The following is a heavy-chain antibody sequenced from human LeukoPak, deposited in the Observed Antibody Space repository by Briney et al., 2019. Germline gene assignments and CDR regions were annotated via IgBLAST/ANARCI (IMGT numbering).Heavy chain of an antibody. Sequence: PGGSLRLSCAASGFTFSSYGMHWVRQAPGKGLEWVAVISYDGSNKYYADSVKGRFTISRDNSKNTLYLQMNGLRAEDTAVYYCAKDLNSYGFDYWGQGTLVTVSS. J-gene: IGHJ4*02. CDR3: AKDLNSYGFDY. V-gene: IGHV3-30*18. CDR1: GFTFSSYG. CDR2: ISYDGSNK. D-gene: IGHD5-18*01.